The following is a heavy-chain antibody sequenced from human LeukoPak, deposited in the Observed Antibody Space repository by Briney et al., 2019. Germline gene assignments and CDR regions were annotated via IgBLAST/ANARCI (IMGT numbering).Heavy chain of an antibody. CDR1: GGSFSGYY. J-gene: IGHJ4*02. CDR3: ARRYGSSWFTSGYYFDY. D-gene: IGHD6-13*01. V-gene: IGHV4-34*01. CDR2: IHHSGST. Sequence: PSETLSLTCAVYGGSFSGYYWSWIRQPPGKGLEWIGEIHHSGSTNYNPSLKSRVTISVDTSKNQFSLKLSSVTAADTAVYYCARRYGSSWFTSGYYFDYWGQGTLVTVSS.